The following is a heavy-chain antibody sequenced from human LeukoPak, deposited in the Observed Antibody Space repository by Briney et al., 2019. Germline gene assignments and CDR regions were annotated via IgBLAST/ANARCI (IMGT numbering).Heavy chain of an antibody. V-gene: IGHV3-23*01. D-gene: IGHD3-3*01. CDR3: AKIQDYYDFWSGYYLFDY. Sequence: GGSLRLSCAASGFTFSSYAMSWVRQAPGKGLGWVSAISGSGGSTYYADSVKGRFTISRDNSKNTLYLQMNSLRAEDTAVYYCAKIQDYYDFWSGYYLFDYWGQGTLVTVSS. CDR1: GFTFSSYA. J-gene: IGHJ4*02. CDR2: ISGSGGST.